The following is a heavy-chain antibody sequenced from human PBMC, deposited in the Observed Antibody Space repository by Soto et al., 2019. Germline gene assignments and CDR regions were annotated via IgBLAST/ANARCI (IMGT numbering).Heavy chain of an antibody. J-gene: IGHJ5*02. Sequence: QVQLVQSGAEVKKPGASVKVSCKASGYTFTGYYMHWVRQAPGQGLEWMGWINPNSGGTNYAQKFQGWVTMTRDTSISTAYMELSRLRSDDTAVYYCARAVSGWGGGVWFDPWGQGTLVTVSS. V-gene: IGHV1-2*04. CDR1: GYTFTGYY. CDR2: INPNSGGT. D-gene: IGHD6-19*01. CDR3: ARAVSGWGGGVWFDP.